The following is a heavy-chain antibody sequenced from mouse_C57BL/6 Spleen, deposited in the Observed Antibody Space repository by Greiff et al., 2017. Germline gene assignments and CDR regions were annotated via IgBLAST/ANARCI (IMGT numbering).Heavy chain of an antibody. CDR2: IWSGGST. V-gene: IGHV2-2*01. CDR3: ARNYDYDQDYAMDY. Sequence: QVQLKESGPGLVQPSQSLSITCTVSGFSLTSYGVHWVRQSPGKGLEWLGVIWSGGSTDYNAAFISRLSISKDNSKSQVFFKMNSLQADDTAIYYCARNYDYDQDYAMDYWGQGTSVTVSS. J-gene: IGHJ4*01. CDR1: GFSLTSYG. D-gene: IGHD2-4*01.